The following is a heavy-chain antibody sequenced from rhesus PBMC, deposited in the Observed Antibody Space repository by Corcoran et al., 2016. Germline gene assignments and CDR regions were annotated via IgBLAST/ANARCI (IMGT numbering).Heavy chain of an antibody. V-gene: IGHV4-169*01. CDR3: ARGHYGDY. Sequence: QLQLQESGPGLVKPSETLSVTCAVSGGSISSSYWSLIRQAPGKGLEWIGYISGRRRSTNHNPSLKSRFTRSVDTSKTQRSLNLSSVTAADTAVYYCARGHYGDYWGQGVLVTVSS. J-gene: IGHJ4*01. CDR2: ISGRRRST. CDR1: GGSISSSY.